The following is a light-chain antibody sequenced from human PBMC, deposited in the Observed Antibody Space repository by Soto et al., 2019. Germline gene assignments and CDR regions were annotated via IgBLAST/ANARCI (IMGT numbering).Light chain of an antibody. CDR3: QQYYSSPSG. J-gene: IGKJ4*01. CDR2: WAS. Sequence: DIVMTQSPDSLAVSLGERATINCKSSQSVLYSSNNKNYLAWYQQKSGQPPKLLIYWASTRESGVPDRFSGSGSGTDFTLTISSLQAEDVAVYYCQQYYSSPSGFGGGTKVEIK. V-gene: IGKV4-1*01. CDR1: QSVLYSSNNKNY.